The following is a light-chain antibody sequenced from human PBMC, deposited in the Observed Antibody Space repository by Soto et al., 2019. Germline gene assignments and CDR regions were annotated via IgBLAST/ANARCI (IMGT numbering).Light chain of an antibody. V-gene: IGLV2-14*03. J-gene: IGLJ1*01. CDR2: DVA. Sequence: SVLTQPASVSASPGQSITISCIGTSSDVGGSNFVSWYQQHPGKPPKLIIYDVATRPSGVSNRFSGSKSGSTASLIISRLQTEDEADYYCVSFTSSTTYVFGSGTKVTVL. CDR3: VSFTSSTTYV. CDR1: SSDVGGSNF.